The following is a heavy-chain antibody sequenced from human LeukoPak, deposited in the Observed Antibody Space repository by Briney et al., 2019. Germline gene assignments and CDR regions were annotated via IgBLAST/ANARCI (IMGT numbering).Heavy chain of an antibody. CDR2: IWYDGSNK. CDR3: ARGTFWSGYYLEDSMDV. D-gene: IGHD3-3*01. CDR1: GFTFSSYG. V-gene: IGHV3-33*08. J-gene: IGHJ6*02. Sequence: PGGSLRLSCAASGFTFSSYGMHWVRQAPGKGLEWVAVIWYDGSNKYYADSVKGRFTISRDNSKNTLYLQMNSLRAEDTAVYYCARGTFWSGYYLEDSMDVWGQGTTVTVSS.